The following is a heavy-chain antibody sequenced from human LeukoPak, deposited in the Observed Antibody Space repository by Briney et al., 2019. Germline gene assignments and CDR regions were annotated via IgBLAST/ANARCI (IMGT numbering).Heavy chain of an antibody. CDR1: GYTFTRYY. Sequence: ASVKVSCKASGYTFTRYYIHWVRQAPGQGLEWMGIINPNGGSTDYAQKFQGRVTMTRDTSTSTVYLEVSGLRSEDTAVYYCARRLLWLSYAIDVWGQGTTVTVSS. D-gene: IGHD3-10*01. J-gene: IGHJ6*02. CDR2: INPNGGST. CDR3: ARRLLWLSYAIDV. V-gene: IGHV1-46*01.